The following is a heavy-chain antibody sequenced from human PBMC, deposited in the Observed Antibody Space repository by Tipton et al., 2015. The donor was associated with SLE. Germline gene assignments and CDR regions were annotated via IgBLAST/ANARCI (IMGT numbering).Heavy chain of an antibody. CDR1: GFTFSNYA. V-gene: IGHV3-21*01. J-gene: IGHJ4*02. Sequence: SLRLSCAASGFTFSNYAMHWVRQAPGKGLEWVSSISSRSDYIYYADSVKGRFTISRDDAKNSLYLQMDSLRGEDTAVYYCVRDYIAATGMFDYWGPGTLVTVSS. CDR2: ISSRSDYI. CDR3: VRDYIAATGMFDY. D-gene: IGHD6-13*01.